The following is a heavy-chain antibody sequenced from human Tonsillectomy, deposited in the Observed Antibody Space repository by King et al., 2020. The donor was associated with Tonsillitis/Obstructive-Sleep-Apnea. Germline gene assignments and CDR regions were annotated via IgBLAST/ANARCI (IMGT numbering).Heavy chain of an antibody. CDR1: GGSISSRSYY. Sequence: LQLQESGPGLMKPSETLSLTCTVSGGSISSRSYYWGWIRQPPGKGLEWIGSMYYSGSIYYNPSLKSGVTISADTSKNQFSLKLSSMTAADTAVYFCARGGSVDYGCNCVFYYYGMDVWGQGTTVTVSS. V-gene: IGHV4-39*01. CDR2: MYYSGSI. CDR3: ARGGSVDYGCNCVFYYYGMDV. D-gene: IGHD4-23*01. J-gene: IGHJ6*02.